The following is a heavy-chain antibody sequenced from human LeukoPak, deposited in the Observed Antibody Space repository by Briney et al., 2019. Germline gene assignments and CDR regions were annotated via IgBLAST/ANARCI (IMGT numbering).Heavy chain of an antibody. CDR1: GYTFTDYY. V-gene: IGHV1-2*02. D-gene: IGHD3-22*01. CDR2: INPNSGGT. Sequence: ASVKVSCKASGYTFTDYYMNWVRQAPGQGLEWMGWINPNSGGTYYAQKFQGRVTMTRDTSISTAYMGLSRLRSDDTAVYYCTRSLYYDSSGYYTDAFDIWGQGTMVTVSS. CDR3: TRSLYYDSSGYYTDAFDI. J-gene: IGHJ3*02.